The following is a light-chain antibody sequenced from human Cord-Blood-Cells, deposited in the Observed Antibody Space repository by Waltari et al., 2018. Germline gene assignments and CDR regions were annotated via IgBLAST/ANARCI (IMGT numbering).Light chain of an antibody. J-gene: IGKJ2*01. CDR2: GAS. CDR1: QSVSSSY. V-gene: IGKV3-20*01. Sequence: ERATLSCRASQSVSSSYLAWYQQKPGQAPRLLIYGASSRATGIPDRFSGSGSGTDFTLTISRLEPEDFAVYYCQQYGSSPYTFGRGPSWRSN. CDR3: QQYGSSPYT.